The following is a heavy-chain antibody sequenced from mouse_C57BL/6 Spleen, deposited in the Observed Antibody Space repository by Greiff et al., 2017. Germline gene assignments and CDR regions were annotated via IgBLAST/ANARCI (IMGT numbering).Heavy chain of an antibody. J-gene: IGHJ4*01. D-gene: IGHD4-1*01. Sequence: VQLQQSGAELVRPGTSVKVSCKASGYAFTNYLIEWVKQRPGQGLEWIGVINPGSGGTNYNEKFKGKATLTADKSSSTAYMQLSSLTSEDSAVYFCARPANGDSAYYAMDYWGQGTSVTVSS. CDR3: ARPANGDSAYYAMDY. CDR1: GYAFTNYL. V-gene: IGHV1-54*01. CDR2: INPGSGGT.